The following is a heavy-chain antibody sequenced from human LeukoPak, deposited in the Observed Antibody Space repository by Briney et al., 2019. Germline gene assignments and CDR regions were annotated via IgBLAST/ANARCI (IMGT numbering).Heavy chain of an antibody. D-gene: IGHD6-13*01. CDR2: IYYSGST. CDR3: ARTGYSSSLYFY. J-gene: IGHJ4*02. V-gene: IGHV4-31*03. Sequence: SETLSLTCTVSGGSISSGGYYWSWLRQHPGTGLEWIGYIYYSGSTYDNPSLKSRVTISVDTSKNQFSLKLSSVTAADTAVYYCARTGYSSSLYFYWGQGTLVTVSS. CDR1: GGSISSGGYY.